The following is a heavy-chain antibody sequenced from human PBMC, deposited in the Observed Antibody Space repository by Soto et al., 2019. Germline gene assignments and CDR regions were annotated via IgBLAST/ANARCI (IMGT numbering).Heavy chain of an antibody. Sequence: SETLSLTCTVSGGSISSYYWSWIRQPPGKGLEWIGYIYYSGSTNYNPSLKSRVTISVDTSKNQFSLKLSSVTAADTAVYYCARRALRRGYSYTLSKGTENYYYYMDVWGKGTTVTVSS. CDR2: IYYSGST. V-gene: IGHV4-59*08. CDR1: GGSISSYY. J-gene: IGHJ6*03. CDR3: ARRALRRGYSYTLSKGTENYYYYMDV. D-gene: IGHD5-18*01.